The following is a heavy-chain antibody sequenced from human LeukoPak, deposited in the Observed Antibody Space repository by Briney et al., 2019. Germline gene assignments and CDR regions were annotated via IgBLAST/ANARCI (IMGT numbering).Heavy chain of an antibody. CDR2: ISSGASTI. J-gene: IGHJ4*02. CDR1: GFTFSDYY. D-gene: IGHD1-26*01. CDR3: AREIRGYSYFDY. V-gene: IGHV3-11*01. Sequence: GGSLRLSCVASGFTFSDYYMNWIRQAPGRGLEWVSYISSGASTIYYADSVKGRFTISRDNAKNSLYLQMNSLRAEDTAVYYCAREIRGYSYFDYWGQGTLVTVSS.